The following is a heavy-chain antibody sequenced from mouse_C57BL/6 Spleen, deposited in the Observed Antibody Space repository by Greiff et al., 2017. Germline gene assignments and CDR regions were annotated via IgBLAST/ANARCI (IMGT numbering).Heavy chain of an antibody. D-gene: IGHD1-1*01. CDR2: IRLKSDNYAT. Sequence: EVKLVESGGGLVQPGGSMKLSCVASGFTFSNYWMNWVRQSPEKGLEWVAQIRLKSDNYATHYAESVKGRFTISRDDSKSSVYLQMNNLRAEDTGIYYCTALLGTVVARDWYFDVWGTGTTVTVSS. V-gene: IGHV6-3*01. J-gene: IGHJ1*03. CDR3: TALLGTVVARDWYFDV. CDR1: GFTFSNYW.